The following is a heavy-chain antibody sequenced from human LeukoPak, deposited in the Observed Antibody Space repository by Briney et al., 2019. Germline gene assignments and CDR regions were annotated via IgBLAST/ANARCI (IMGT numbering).Heavy chain of an antibody. Sequence: GASVKVSCRASGYTFTTYGLTWVRQAPGQGLEWMGWINPNSGGTNYAQKFQGRVTMTRDTSISTAYMELSRLRSDDTAVYYCARMYYDILTGYLYYFDYWGQGTLVTVSS. CDR3: ARMYYDILTGYLYYFDY. J-gene: IGHJ4*02. V-gene: IGHV1-2*02. CDR1: GYTFTTYG. D-gene: IGHD3-9*01. CDR2: INPNSGGT.